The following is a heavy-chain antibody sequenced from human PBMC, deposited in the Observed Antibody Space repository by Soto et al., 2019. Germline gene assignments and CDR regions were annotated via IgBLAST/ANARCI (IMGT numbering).Heavy chain of an antibody. V-gene: IGHV4-4*02. J-gene: IGHJ5*02. CDR2: IYHSGST. Sequence: SETLSLTCAVSGGSISSSNWWSWVRQPPGKGLEWIGEIYHSGSTNYNPSLKSRVTISVDKSKNQFSLKLSSVTAADTAVYYCARDGSSWEVYNWFDPWGQGTLVTVS. CDR1: GGSISSSNW. D-gene: IGHD6-13*01. CDR3: ARDGSSWEVYNWFDP.